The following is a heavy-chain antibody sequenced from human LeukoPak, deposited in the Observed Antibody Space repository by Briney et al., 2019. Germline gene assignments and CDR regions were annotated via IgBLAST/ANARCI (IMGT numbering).Heavy chain of an antibody. CDR2: ISWNSVSI. V-gene: IGHV3-9*01. J-gene: IGHJ6*02. CDR1: GFTLDDYV. Sequence: GGSLRLSCAASGFTLDDYVMHWVRQAPGRGLEWVSGISWNSVSIGFADSVKGRFTISRDNAKNTLYLQMNTLRVEDTAVYYCTRDLMDYDVSTGLHHYYMDVWGQGITVTVSS. CDR3: TRDLMDYDVSTGLHHYYMDV. D-gene: IGHD3-9*01.